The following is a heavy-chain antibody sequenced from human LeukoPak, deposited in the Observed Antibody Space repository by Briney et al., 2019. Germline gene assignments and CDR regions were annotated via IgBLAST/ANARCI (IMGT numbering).Heavy chain of an antibody. Sequence: SVKVSCKASGGTFSSYAISWVRQAPGQGLEWMGRIIPILGIANYAQKFQGRVTITADKSTSTAYMELSSLRSEDTAVYYCARSYEHPTYYFDYWGQGTLVTVSS. J-gene: IGHJ4*02. CDR3: ARSYEHPTYYFDY. D-gene: IGHD2/OR15-2a*01. CDR1: GGTFSSYA. CDR2: IIPILGIA. V-gene: IGHV1-69*04.